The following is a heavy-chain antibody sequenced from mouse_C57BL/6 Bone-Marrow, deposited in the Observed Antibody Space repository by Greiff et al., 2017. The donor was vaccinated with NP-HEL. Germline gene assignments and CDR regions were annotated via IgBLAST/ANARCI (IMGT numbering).Heavy chain of an antibody. Sequence: VQLQQSGPVLVKPGASVKMSCKASGYTFTDYYMNWVKQSHGKSLEWVGVINPYNGGTSYNQKFKGKATLTVDKSSSTAYMELNSLTSEDSAVYYCARYGYWGYFDVWGTGTTVTVSS. CDR2: INPYNGGT. D-gene: IGHD2-2*01. V-gene: IGHV1-19*01. CDR1: GYTFTDYY. J-gene: IGHJ1*03. CDR3: ARYGYWGYFDV.